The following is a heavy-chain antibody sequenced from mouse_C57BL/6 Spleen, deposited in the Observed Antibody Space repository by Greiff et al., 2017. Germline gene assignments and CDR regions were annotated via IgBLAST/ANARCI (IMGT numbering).Heavy chain of an antibody. J-gene: IGHJ3*01. Sequence: QVQLKESGPELVKPGASVKLSCKASGYTFTSYDINWVKQRPGPGLEWIGWIYPRDGSTKYNEKFKGKATLAVDTSSSTAYMELHGLTSEDAAVYFCAREGTGFAYWGQGTLVTVSA. V-gene: IGHV1-85*01. CDR3: AREGTGFAY. D-gene: IGHD3-3*01. CDR1: GYTFTSYD. CDR2: IYPRDGST.